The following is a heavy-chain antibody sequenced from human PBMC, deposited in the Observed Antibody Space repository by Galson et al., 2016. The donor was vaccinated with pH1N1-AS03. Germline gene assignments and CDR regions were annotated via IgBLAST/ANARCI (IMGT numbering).Heavy chain of an antibody. V-gene: IGHV3-33*01. CDR3: ATGQVDDSDY. J-gene: IGHJ4*02. D-gene: IGHD3-16*01. CDR2: IWYAGSEK. CDR1: GFTFRDYG. Sequence: SLRLSCAASGFTFRDYGMHWVRQAPGKGLEWVALIWYAGSEKYYGDSVQGRFIISRDNSKNTLSLQMNNLRAEDTAMYYCATGQVDDSDYWGQGTLVTVSS.